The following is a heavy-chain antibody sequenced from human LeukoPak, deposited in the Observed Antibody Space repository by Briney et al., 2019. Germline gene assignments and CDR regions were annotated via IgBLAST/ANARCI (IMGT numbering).Heavy chain of an antibody. J-gene: IGHJ4*02. D-gene: IGHD6-19*01. CDR1: GDSFSSNSAA. Sequence: SQTLSLTCAISGDSFSSNSAAWNWIRQSPSRGLEWLGRTYYRSKWYNDYSVFVKSRITINPDTSKNQFSLQLNSVTPEDTAVYYCARGGYSSGWRLDYWGQGTLLTVSS. V-gene: IGHV6-1*01. CDR3: ARGGYSSGWRLDY. CDR2: TYYRSKWYN.